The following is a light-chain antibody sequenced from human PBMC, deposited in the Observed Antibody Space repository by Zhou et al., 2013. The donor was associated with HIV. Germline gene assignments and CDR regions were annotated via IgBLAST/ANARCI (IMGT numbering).Light chain of an antibody. J-gene: IGKJ1*01. CDR3: QQYNNEET. Sequence: EIVLTQSPGTLSLSPGERATLSCRASQSVSNNLAWYQQKPGQAPRLLIYGASTRATGIPARFSGRGSGTEFTLTINSMQSEDFAVYYCQQYNNEETFGQGTKVEIK. CDR1: QSVSNN. V-gene: IGKV3-15*01. CDR2: GAS.